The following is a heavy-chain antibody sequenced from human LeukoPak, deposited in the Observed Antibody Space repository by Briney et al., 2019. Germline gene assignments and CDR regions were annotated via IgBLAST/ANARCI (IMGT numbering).Heavy chain of an antibody. Sequence: AGGSLRLSCAASGFTFSSYAMSWVRQASGKGLEWVGRIRSKANSYATAYAASVKGRFTISRDDSKNTAYLQMNSLKTEDTAVYYCTRQQQPYYYYYMDVWGKGTTVTVSS. J-gene: IGHJ6*03. CDR3: TRQQQPYYYYYMDV. D-gene: IGHD5-18*01. CDR2: IRSKANSYAT. CDR1: GFTFSSYA. V-gene: IGHV3-73*01.